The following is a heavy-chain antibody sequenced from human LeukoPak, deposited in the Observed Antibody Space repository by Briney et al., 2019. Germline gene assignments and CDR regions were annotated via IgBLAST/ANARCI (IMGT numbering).Heavy chain of an antibody. V-gene: IGHV3-20*01. J-gene: IGHJ5*02. CDR2: INWNGGST. D-gene: IGHD3-22*01. CDR1: GFTFDDYG. CDR3: ARVGYDSSGYYYSP. Sequence: GGSLRLSCAASGFTFDDYGMSWVRQAPGKGLEWVSGINWNGGSTGYADSVKGRFTISRDNAKNSLYLQMNSLRAEDTVLYHCARVGYDSSGYYYSPWGQGTLVTVSS.